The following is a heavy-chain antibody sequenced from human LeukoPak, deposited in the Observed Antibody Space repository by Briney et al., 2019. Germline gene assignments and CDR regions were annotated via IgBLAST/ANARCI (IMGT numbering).Heavy chain of an antibody. Sequence: GGSLRLSCAASGFTFSSYSMNWVRQAPGRGLEWVSYIRSSSSTIYYADSVKGRFTISRDNAKNSLYLQMNSLRAEDTAVYYCARDFTIFGVVINWFDPWGQGTLVTVSS. CDR2: IRSSSSTI. J-gene: IGHJ5*02. CDR1: GFTFSSYS. V-gene: IGHV3-48*01. CDR3: ARDFTIFGVVINWFDP. D-gene: IGHD3-3*01.